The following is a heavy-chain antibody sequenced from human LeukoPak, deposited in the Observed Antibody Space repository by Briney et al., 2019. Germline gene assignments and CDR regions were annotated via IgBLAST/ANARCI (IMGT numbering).Heavy chain of an antibody. CDR3: ARDYYYDSSGPRY. V-gene: IGHV3-30-3*01. CDR2: ISYDGSNK. Sequence: GRSLRLSCAASGFTFSSYAMHWVRQAPGKGLEWVAVISYDGSNKYYADSVKGRFTISRDNSKNTLYLQMNSLRAEDTAVYYCARDYYYDSSGPRYWGQGTLVTVSS. J-gene: IGHJ4*02. D-gene: IGHD3-22*01. CDR1: GFTFSSYA.